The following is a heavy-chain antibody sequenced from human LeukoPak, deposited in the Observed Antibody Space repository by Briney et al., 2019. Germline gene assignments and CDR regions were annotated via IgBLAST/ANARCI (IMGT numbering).Heavy chain of an antibody. CDR1: GYTLTELS. Sequence: GASVKVSCKVSGYTLTELSMHWVRQAPGKGLEWMGWINAGNGNTKYSQKFQGRVTITRDTSASTAYMELSSLRSEDTAVYYCAREGVIAAGAFDYWGQETWSPSPQ. CDR3: AREGVIAAGAFDY. D-gene: IGHD6-13*01. CDR2: INAGNGNT. J-gene: IGHJ4*01. V-gene: IGHV1-3*01.